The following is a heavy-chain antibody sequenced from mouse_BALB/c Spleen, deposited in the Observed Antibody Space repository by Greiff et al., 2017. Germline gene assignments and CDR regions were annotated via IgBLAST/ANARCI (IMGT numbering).Heavy chain of an antibody. V-gene: IGHV1-82*01. CDR2: IYPGDGDT. CDR1: GYAFSSSW. CDR3: ARSTMITRGFAY. D-gene: IGHD2-4*01. Sequence: QVQLQQSGPELVKPGASVKISCKASGYAFSSSWMNWVKQRPGQGLEWIGRIYPGDGDTNYNGKFKGKATLTADKSSSTAYMQLSSLTSVDSAVYFCARSTMITRGFAYWGQGTLVTVSA. J-gene: IGHJ3*01.